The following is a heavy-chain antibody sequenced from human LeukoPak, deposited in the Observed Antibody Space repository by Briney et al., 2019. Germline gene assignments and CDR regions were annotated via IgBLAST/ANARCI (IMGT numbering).Heavy chain of an antibody. CDR3: AREGNGLLSKDLDY. V-gene: IGHV1-2*02. Sequence: GASVKVSCKGSGYTFTDYYLRWVRQALGQGLEWVGYINPRDGGTSSPPNFRGRVTMTTDASSSTVYMELSRLTSDDTAIYYCAREGNGLLSKDLDYWGQGTLVTVSS. CDR1: GYTFTDYY. J-gene: IGHJ4*02. D-gene: IGHD2-15*01. CDR2: INPRDGGT.